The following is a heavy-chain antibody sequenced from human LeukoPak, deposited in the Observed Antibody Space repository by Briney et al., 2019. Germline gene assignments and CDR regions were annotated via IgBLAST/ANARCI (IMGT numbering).Heavy chain of an antibody. J-gene: IGHJ4*02. D-gene: IGHD6-19*01. CDR1: GFTFSSYA. CDR2: ISGSGGST. CDR3: ANTKPIAVAGRILDY. V-gene: IGHV3-23*01. Sequence: PGGSLRLSCAASGFTFSSYAMSWVRQAPGKGLEWVSAISGSGGSTYYADSVKGRFTISGDNTKSTLYLQMNSLRAEDTAVYYCANTKPIAVAGRILDYWGQGTLVTVSS.